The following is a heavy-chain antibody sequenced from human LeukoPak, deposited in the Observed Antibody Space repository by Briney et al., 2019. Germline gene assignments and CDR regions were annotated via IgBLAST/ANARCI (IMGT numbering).Heavy chain of an antibody. Sequence: GGSLRLSCVSSGFTFSSYWMTWVRQAPGKGLEWLADIKEDGSIQYYLDSVRGRFTISRDNAKTSVYLQLNSLRADDTAVYYCARDVWTGVAVSDYWGQGTLVTVSS. J-gene: IGHJ4*02. CDR3: ARDVWTGVAVSDY. D-gene: IGHD6-19*01. CDR2: IKEDGSIQ. CDR1: GFTFSSYW. V-gene: IGHV3-7*01.